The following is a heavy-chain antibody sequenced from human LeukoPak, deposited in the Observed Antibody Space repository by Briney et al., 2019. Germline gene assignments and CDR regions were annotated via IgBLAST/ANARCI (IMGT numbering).Heavy chain of an antibody. V-gene: IGHV3-66*01. J-gene: IGHJ6*01. D-gene: IGHD4-17*01. CDR3: ARTYGDYDYYYGMDV. CDR1: GFTVSNDY. CDR2: IYGDGTT. Sequence: GGSLRLSCAASGFTVSNDYMAWVRQAPGRGLEWVSLIYGDGTTFYTDSVKGRFTISRDNSKNTLYLQMNSLRVEDTAVYYCARTYGDYDYYYGMDVWGQGTTVTVSS.